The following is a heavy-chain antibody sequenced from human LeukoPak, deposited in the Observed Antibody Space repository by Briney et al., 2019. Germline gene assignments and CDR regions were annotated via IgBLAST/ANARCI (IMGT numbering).Heavy chain of an antibody. CDR1: GGSISSSNW. Sequence: SETLSLTCAVSGGSISSSNWWSWVRQPPGKGLEWIGEIYHSGSTNYNPSLKSRVTISVDKSKNQFSLKLSSVTAADTAVYYCVRSIAAAGTRRPIDYWGQGTLVTVSS. CDR3: VRSIAAAGTRRPIDY. D-gene: IGHD6-13*01. J-gene: IGHJ4*02. V-gene: IGHV4-4*02. CDR2: IYHSGST.